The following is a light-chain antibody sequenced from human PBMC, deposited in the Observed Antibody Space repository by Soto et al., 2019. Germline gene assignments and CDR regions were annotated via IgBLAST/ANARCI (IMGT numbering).Light chain of an antibody. V-gene: IGKV3-20*01. CDR1: QTISHNN. CDR3: QHYGSSPGT. Sequence: EIVLTQSPGTLSLSPGERATLSCRASQTISHNNLACYQQKPGQAPRLLMYGASHRATGIPDRFSGSGSGTGFTLTISRLEPDYFAVYYCQHYGSSPGTFGQGTNVEIK. J-gene: IGKJ1*01. CDR2: GAS.